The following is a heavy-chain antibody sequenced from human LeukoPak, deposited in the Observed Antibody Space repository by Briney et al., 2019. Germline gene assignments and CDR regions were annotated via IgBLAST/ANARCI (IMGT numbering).Heavy chain of an antibody. D-gene: IGHD5-12*01. CDR1: GYTFTGYY. J-gene: IGHJ4*02. V-gene: IGHV1-2*02. CDR2: INPNSGGT. Sequence: ASVKVSCKASGYTFTGYYMHWVRQAPGQGVEWMGWINPNSGGTNYAQKFQGRVTMTRDTSISTAYMELSRLRSDDTAVYYCARLRLCGYDLDYWGQGTLVTVSS. CDR3: ARLRLCGYDLDY.